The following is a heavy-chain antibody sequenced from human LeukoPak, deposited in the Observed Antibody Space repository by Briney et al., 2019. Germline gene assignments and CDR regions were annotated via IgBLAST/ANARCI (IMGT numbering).Heavy chain of an antibody. V-gene: IGHV3-74*01. CDR1: WFTFSSYW. Sequence: GVSLKLACAASWFTFSSYWMHWVRQAPGEGLVWVSRMNREGSSTSYADPVKGRFTIYRDNAKNTLYLHMNSLRAEDTAVYYCAREEEWELLVLDYWGEGPLVRVSS. CDR2: MNREGSST. D-gene: IGHD1-26*01. J-gene: IGHJ4*02. CDR3: AREEEWELLVLDY.